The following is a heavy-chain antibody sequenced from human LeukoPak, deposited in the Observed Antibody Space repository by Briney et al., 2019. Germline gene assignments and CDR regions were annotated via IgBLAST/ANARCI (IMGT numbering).Heavy chain of an antibody. CDR1: GFTFSGYS. Sequence: GGSLRLSCTASGFTFSGYSMNWIRQAPGKGLEWVSAISGSGGNTYYADSVKGRFTISRDNSKNTLYLQMNSLRAEDTAVYYCAKERDTAMVYWGQGTLVTVSS. D-gene: IGHD5-18*01. CDR2: ISGSGGNT. J-gene: IGHJ4*02. V-gene: IGHV3-23*01. CDR3: AKERDTAMVY.